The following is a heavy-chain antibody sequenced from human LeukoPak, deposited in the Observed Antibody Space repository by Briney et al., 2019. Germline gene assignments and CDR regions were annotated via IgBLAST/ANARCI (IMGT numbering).Heavy chain of an antibody. CDR1: GGSISSSYYY. CDR3: AREMRYYDSSGYSFGADAFDI. D-gene: IGHD3-22*01. CDR2: IYYSGST. V-gene: IGHV4-39*07. Sequence: SETLSLTCTVSGGSISSSYYYWGWIRQPPGKGLEWIGSIYYSGSTYYNPSLKSRVTISVDTSKNQFSLKLSSVTAADTAVYYCAREMRYYDSSGYSFGADAFDIWGQGTMVTVSS. J-gene: IGHJ3*02.